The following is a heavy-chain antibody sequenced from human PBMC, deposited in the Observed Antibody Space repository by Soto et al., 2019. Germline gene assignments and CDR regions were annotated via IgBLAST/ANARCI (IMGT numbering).Heavy chain of an antibody. J-gene: IGHJ5*02. CDR1: GGSFSGYY. CDR3: ARGALVIVVVITGYNRFDP. Sequence: PSETLSLTCAVYGGSFSGYYWSWIRQPPGKGLEWIGEINHSGSTNYNPSLKSRVTISVDTSKNQFSLKLSSVTAADTAVYYCARGALVIVVVITGYNRFDPWGQGTLVTVSS. V-gene: IGHV4-34*01. CDR2: INHSGST. D-gene: IGHD3-22*01.